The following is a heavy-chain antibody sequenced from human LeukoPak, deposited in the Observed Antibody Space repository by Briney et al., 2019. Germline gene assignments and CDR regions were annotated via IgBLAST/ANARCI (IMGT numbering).Heavy chain of an antibody. V-gene: IGHV4-59*01. CDR3: ARGRSSMVRGYYYYYMDV. D-gene: IGHD3-10*01. CDR1: GGSISSYY. J-gene: IGHJ6*03. Sequence: SETLSLTCTVSGGSISSYYWSWVRQPPGKGLEWIGYIYYSGSTNYNPSLKSRVTISVDTSKNQFSLTLSSVTAADTAVYYCARGRSSMVRGYYYYYMDVWGKGTTVTISS. CDR2: IYYSGST.